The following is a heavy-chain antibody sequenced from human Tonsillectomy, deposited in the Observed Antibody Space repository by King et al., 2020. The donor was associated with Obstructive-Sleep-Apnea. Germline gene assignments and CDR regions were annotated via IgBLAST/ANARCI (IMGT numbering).Heavy chain of an antibody. CDR2: IYWDGDK. D-gene: IGHD6-19*01. V-gene: IGHV2-5*02. Sequence: TLKESGPTLVKPTQTLTLTCSFSGFSLTTSGVGVGWIRQPPGKALEWLALIYWDGDKRYSPSLKSRLTITKDNSKNQVVLTMTNMDPVDTATYYCAHRPPIAVAGGFDYWGQGTLVTVSS. J-gene: IGHJ4*02. CDR3: AHRPPIAVAGGFDY. CDR1: GFSLTTSGVG.